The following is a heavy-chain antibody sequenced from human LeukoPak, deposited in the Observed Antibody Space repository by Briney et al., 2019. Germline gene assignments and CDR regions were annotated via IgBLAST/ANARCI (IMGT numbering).Heavy chain of an antibody. V-gene: IGHV3-33*01. CDR3: ARDIVATGGRYFDH. Sequence: AGGSLRLSCAASGFIFRSYGMHWVRQTPGEGLEWVAAIWYDGSNKYYAGSVKGRFTISRDNSENTLSLQMNSLRGEDTAVYYCARDIVATGGRYFDHWGQGTLVTVSS. CDR2: IWYDGSNK. J-gene: IGHJ4*02. CDR1: GFIFRSYG. D-gene: IGHD6-13*01.